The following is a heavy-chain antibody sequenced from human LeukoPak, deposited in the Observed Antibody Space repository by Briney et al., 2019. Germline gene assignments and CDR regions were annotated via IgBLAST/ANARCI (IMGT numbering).Heavy chain of an antibody. CDR2: IYTSGST. Sequence: SETLSLTCTVSGGSIYSSDYYWSWIRQPAGKGLEWIGRIYTSGSTNYNPSLKSRVTISVDTSKNQFSLKLSSVTAADTAVYYCARQKTNYDSSGLYYYYYMDVWGKGTTVTISS. V-gene: IGHV4-61*02. D-gene: IGHD3-22*01. J-gene: IGHJ6*03. CDR1: GGSIYSSDYY. CDR3: ARQKTNYDSSGLYYYYYMDV.